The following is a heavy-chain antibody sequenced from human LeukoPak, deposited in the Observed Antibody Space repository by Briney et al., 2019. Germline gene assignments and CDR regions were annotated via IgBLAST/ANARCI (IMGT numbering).Heavy chain of an antibody. J-gene: IGHJ6*02. V-gene: IGHV4-59*01. CDR3: AIGDFYYYGMDV. Sequence: PSETLSLTCTVSGGSISCYSWSWIRQPPGKGLEWIGYVYYSETTHYNPSLKGRVSISVDSSKNQFSLKLNSVTAADTAVYYCAIGDFYYYGMDVWGQGTTVTVSS. D-gene: IGHD4-17*01. CDR2: VYYSETT. CDR1: GGSISCYS.